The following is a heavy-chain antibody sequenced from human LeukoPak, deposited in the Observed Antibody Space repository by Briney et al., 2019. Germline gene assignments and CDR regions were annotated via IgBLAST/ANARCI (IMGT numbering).Heavy chain of an antibody. CDR2: INPNSGGT. V-gene: IGHV1-2*02. CDR3: AKDLSYIGFGY. J-gene: IGHJ4*02. D-gene: IGHD2-15*01. Sequence: ASVKVSCKASGYTFTGYFIHWVRQAPGQGLEWMGWINPNSGGTNYAQKFQGRVTMTRDTSIITAYMELSRLSSDDTAVYYCAKDLSYIGFGYWGQGTLVTVSS. CDR1: GYTFTGYF.